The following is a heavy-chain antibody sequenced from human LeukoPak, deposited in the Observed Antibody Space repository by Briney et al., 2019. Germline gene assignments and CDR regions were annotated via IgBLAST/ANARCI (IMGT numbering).Heavy chain of an antibody. CDR2: IYYSGST. CDR1: GGSISSYY. D-gene: IGHD4-11*01. CDR3: ARESLWSTVTGHFDY. J-gene: IGHJ4*02. Sequence: PSETLSLTCTVSGGSISSYYWSWIRQPPGKGLEWVGYIYYSGSTNYNPSLKSRVTISVDTSKNQFSLKLSSVTAADTAVYYCARESLWSTVTGHFDYWGQGTLVTVSS. V-gene: IGHV4-59*01.